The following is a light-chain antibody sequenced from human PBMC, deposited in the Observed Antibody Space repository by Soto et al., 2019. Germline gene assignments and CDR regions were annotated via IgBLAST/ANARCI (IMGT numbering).Light chain of an antibody. CDR1: RTIDNY. CDR3: QQSYNPPST. Sequence: DIPMTQSPSSLSASVGDRVTITYRASRTIDNYLNWYQQKPGRAPELLVYATSSLQSGVPSRFTGGGAGTHFTLTISGLQPEDLATYFCQQSYNPPSTFGQGTRLEIK. CDR2: ATS. J-gene: IGKJ5*01. V-gene: IGKV1-39*01.